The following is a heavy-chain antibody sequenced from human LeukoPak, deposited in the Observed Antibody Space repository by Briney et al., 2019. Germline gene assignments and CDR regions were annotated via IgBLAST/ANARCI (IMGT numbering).Heavy chain of an antibody. CDR3: ARGDFYYSDF. V-gene: IGHV3-7*01. CDR2: INQDGSEK. Sequence: PGGSLRLSCAASGFTFNSYWMTWVRQAPGKGLEWVADINQDGSEKYYVDSVKGRFTISRDNAKKSLYLQMNSLRAEDTAVYYCARGDFYYSDFWGQGTLVTVSS. CDR1: GFTFNSYW. J-gene: IGHJ4*02. D-gene: IGHD2/OR15-2a*01.